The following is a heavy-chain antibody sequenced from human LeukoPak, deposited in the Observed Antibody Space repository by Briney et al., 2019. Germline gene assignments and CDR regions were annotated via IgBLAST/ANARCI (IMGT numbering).Heavy chain of an antibody. V-gene: IGHV3-7*01. CDR2: IKQDGREK. Sequence: GGSLRLSCAASGFTFSSYWMSWVRQAPGKGLEWVANIKQDGREKYYVDSVKGRFTISRDNAKNSLYLQMNRLRAEDTAVYYCASSLMRAAWSGYGIVEYYYYGMDVWGQGTTVTVSS. CDR1: GFTFSSYW. J-gene: IGHJ6*02. CDR3: ASSLMRAAWSGYGIVEYYYYGMDV. D-gene: IGHD3-3*01.